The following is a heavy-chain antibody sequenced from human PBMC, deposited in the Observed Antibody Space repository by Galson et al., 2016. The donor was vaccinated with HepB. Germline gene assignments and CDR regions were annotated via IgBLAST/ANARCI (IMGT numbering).Heavy chain of an antibody. CDR3: SKITPMKEETMIVVEMDGWFAP. Sequence: SLRLSCAASGFIVSTNYMTWVRQAPGKGLEWVSIIYSSGDTYYADSVQGRLTISSDNSKNTLYLQMNSLRAEDTAEYYCSKITPMKEETMIVVEMDGWFAPWGQGTLVTVSS. CDR1: GFIVSTNY. V-gene: IGHV3-53*01. CDR2: IYSSGDT. D-gene: IGHD3-22*01. J-gene: IGHJ5*02.